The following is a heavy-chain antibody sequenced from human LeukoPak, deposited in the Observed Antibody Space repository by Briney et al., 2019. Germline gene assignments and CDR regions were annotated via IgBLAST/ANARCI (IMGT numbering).Heavy chain of an antibody. J-gene: IGHJ4*02. CDR3: ARTPGRNIVATGGVFDY. Sequence: SVKVSCKASGYTFTSYDINWVRQAPGQGLEWMGGIIPIFGTANYAQKFQGRVTMTRDTSTSTVYMELSSLRSEDTAVYYCARTPGRNIVATGGVFDYWGQGTLVTVSS. D-gene: IGHD5-12*01. CDR2: IIPIFGTA. V-gene: IGHV1-69*05. CDR1: GYTFTSYD.